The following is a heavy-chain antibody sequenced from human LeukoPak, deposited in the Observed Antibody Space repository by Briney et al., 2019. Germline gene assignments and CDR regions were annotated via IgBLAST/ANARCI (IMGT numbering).Heavy chain of an antibody. CDR1: GYSFTDYY. CDR2: INPKGGGI. D-gene: IGHD2-21*02. J-gene: IGHJ5*02. Sequence: GASVKVSCKASGYSFTDYYIHWARQAPGQGLEWMGWINPKGGGINYAPEFQGSVTMTRDTSITTAYMELSSLRSDDTAMYYCARDTCDGGDCFNWFDPWGQGTLVTVSS. V-gene: IGHV1-2*02. CDR3: ARDTCDGGDCFNWFDP.